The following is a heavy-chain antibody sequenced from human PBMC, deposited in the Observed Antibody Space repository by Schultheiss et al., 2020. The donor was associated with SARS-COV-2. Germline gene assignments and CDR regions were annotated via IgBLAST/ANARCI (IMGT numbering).Heavy chain of an antibody. CDR1: GYTFTSYA. Sequence: ASVKVSCKASGYTFTSYAMHWVRQAPGQRLEWMGWNNADNGNGKYSQKFQGRVTMTTDTSTNTAYMEVRSLTSDDAAVYYCARRDTRGFCSGGSCYLSDVWGQGTTVTVSS. J-gene: IGHJ6*02. CDR3: ARRDTRGFCSGGSCYLSDV. V-gene: IGHV1-3*01. D-gene: IGHD2-15*01. CDR2: NNADNGNG.